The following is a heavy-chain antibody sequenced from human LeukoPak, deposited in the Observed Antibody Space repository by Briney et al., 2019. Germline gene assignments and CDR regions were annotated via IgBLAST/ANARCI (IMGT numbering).Heavy chain of an antibody. J-gene: IGHJ4*02. D-gene: IGHD3-10*01. CDR3: ASLILTNYYGSGSRDY. CDR2: IYYSGST. CDR1: GGSISSYY. V-gene: IGHV4-59*01. Sequence: PSETLSLTCTVSGGSISSYYWSWIRQPPGKGLEWIGYIYYSGSTNYNPSLKSRVTISVDTSKDQFSLKLSSVTAADTAVYYCASLILTNYYGSGSRDYWGQGTLVTVSS.